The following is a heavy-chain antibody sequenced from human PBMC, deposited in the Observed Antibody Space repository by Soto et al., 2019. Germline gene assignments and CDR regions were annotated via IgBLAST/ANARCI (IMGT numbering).Heavy chain of an antibody. Sequence: DVQLLESGGGLVQPGGSLRLSCAASGFTFSSYAMSWVRQTPGEGLEWVSAISGSGGSTYYADSVKGRFTISRDNSKNTVYLQMNSLRADDTAVYYCAKARGSSTPAPGSYWGQGTLVTVSS. CDR2: ISGSGGST. CDR3: AKARGSSTPAPGSY. CDR1: GFTFSSYA. V-gene: IGHV3-23*01. J-gene: IGHJ4*02. D-gene: IGHD2-2*01.